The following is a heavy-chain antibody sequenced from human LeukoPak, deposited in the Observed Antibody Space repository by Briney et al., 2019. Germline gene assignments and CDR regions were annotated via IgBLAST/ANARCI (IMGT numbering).Heavy chain of an antibody. CDR1: GCSISSYY. CDR3: ARDSPFYGMDV. J-gene: IGHJ6*02. CDR2: IYYSGST. Sequence: SETLSLTCTVSGCSISSYYWSWIRQPPGKGLEWIGYIYYSGSTNYNPSLKSRVTISVDTSKNQFSLKLSSVTAADTAVYYCARDSPFYGMDVWGQGTTVTVSS. V-gene: IGHV4-59*01.